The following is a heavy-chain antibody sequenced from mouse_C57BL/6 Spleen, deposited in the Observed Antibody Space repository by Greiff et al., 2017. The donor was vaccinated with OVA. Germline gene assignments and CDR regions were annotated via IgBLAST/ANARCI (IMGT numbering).Heavy chain of an antibody. CDR1: GYAFSSYW. D-gene: IGHD2-5*01. CDR3: ARSGAYSNSYWYVDV. Sequence: QVQLQQSGAELVKPGASVKISCKASGYAFSSYWMNWVKQRPGKGLEWIGQIYPGDGDTNYNGKFKGKATLTADKSSSTAYMHLIRLTSEDSAVYFCARSGAYSNSYWYVDVWGTGTTVTVSS. V-gene: IGHV1-80*01. CDR2: IYPGDGDT. J-gene: IGHJ1*03.